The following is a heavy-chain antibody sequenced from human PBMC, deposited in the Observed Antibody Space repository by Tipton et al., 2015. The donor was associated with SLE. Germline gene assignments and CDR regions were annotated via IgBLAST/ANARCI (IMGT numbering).Heavy chain of an antibody. CDR3: ARRRGSSWYEDYFDY. D-gene: IGHD6-13*01. CDR1: GGSISSTSYY. CDR2: IYYSGST. J-gene: IGHJ4*02. V-gene: IGHV4-39*07. Sequence: TLSLTCTVSGGSISSTSYYWGWIRQPPGKGLECIGSIYYSGSTYYNPSLKSRVTISVDTPKNQFSLKVSSVTAADTAMYYCARRRGSSWYEDYFDYWGQGTLVTVSS.